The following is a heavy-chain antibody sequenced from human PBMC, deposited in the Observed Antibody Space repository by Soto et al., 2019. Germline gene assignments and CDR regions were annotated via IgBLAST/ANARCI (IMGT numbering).Heavy chain of an antibody. D-gene: IGHD4-17*01. CDR2: INHSGST. CDR1: GGSFSGYY. Sequence: PSETLSLTCAVYGGSFSGYYWSWIRQPPGKGLEWIGEINHSGSTNYNPSLKSRVTISVDTSKNQFSLKLSSVTAADTAVYYCASLWGSTVYYYYGMDVWGQGTTVTVSS. CDR3: ASLWGSTVYYYYGMDV. V-gene: IGHV4-34*01. J-gene: IGHJ6*02.